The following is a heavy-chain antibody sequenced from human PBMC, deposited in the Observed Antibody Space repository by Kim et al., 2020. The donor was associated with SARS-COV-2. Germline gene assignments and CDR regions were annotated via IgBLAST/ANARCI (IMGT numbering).Heavy chain of an antibody. V-gene: IGHV4-34*01. J-gene: IGHJ4*02. CDR2: INHSGST. Sequence: SETLSLTCAVYGGSFSGYYWSWIRQPPGKGLEWIGEINHSGSTNYNPSLKSRVTISVDTSKNQFSLKLSSVTAADTAVYYCARCVRHYGSGSYSLRNYYFDYWGQGTLVTVSS. D-gene: IGHD3-10*01. CDR1: GGSFSGYY. CDR3: ARCVRHYGSGSYSLRNYYFDY.